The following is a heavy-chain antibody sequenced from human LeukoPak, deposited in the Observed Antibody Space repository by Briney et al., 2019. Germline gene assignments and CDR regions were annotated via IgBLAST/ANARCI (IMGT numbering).Heavy chain of an antibody. J-gene: IGHJ3*02. CDR1: GFTFSSSA. Sequence: GGSLRLSCAASGFTFSSSAMNWVRQAPGKGLEWVSLITSDGRTYYADSVKGLFTISRDNSKNTLFLQMNSLRAEDTAVYYCAKMYYYDSSGYDAFDIWGQGTMVTVSS. CDR2: ITSDGRT. V-gene: IGHV3-23*01. CDR3: AKMYYYDSSGYDAFDI. D-gene: IGHD3-22*01.